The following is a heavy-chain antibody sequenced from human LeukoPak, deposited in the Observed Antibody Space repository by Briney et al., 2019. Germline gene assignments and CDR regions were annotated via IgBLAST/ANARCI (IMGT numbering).Heavy chain of an antibody. CDR2: ISGSDGTS. D-gene: IGHD3-16*02. CDR3: AKGLGVGGYTRYKGFDQ. J-gene: IGHJ4*02. V-gene: IGHV3-23*01. Sequence: PGGSLRLSCAASGFTVSSNYMSWVRQAPGEGLEWVSSISGSDGTSHYADFVKGRFTISRDNSKNTLYLQMNSLRAEDTAAYYCAKGLGVGGYTRYKGFDQWGQGTLVVVSS. CDR1: GFTVSSNY.